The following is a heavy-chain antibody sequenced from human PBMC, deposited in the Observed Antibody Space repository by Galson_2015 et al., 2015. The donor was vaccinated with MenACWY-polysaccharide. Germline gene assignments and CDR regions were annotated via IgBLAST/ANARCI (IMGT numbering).Heavy chain of an antibody. Sequence: SLRLSCAASGFTFSTYWMHWVRQAPGKGLVWVSRIKSDGSSTNYADSVKGRFTISRDNAKNTLYLQMNSLRAEDTALYYCARGYCAYDSGQAPLVTVSA. J-gene: IGHJ4*02. V-gene: IGHV3-74*01. CDR2: IKSDGSST. CDR3: ARGYCAYD. D-gene: IGHD5-12*01. CDR1: GFTFSTYW.